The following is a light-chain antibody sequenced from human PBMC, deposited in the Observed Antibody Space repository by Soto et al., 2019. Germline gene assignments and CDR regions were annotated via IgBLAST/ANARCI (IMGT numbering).Light chain of an antibody. CDR1: QSVSSN. Sequence: EIVMTQSPGTLSASAGERATLSCRASQSVSSNLAWYQQIPGQAPRLLIYGASTRATGIPARFSGSGSGTEFTLTISSLQPEDFAVYYCQQYGSSPQTFGQGTKVDI. CDR2: GAS. V-gene: IGKV3-15*01. J-gene: IGKJ1*01. CDR3: QQYGSSPQT.